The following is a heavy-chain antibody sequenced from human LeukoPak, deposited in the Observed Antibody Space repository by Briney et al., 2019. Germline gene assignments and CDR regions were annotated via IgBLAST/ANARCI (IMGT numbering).Heavy chain of an antibody. CDR1: GGSFSGYY. CDR3: AGMVPDAFDI. Sequence: SETLSLTCAVYGGSFSGYYWSWIRQPPGKGLEWIGEINHSGSTNYNPSLKSRVTISVDTSKNQFSLKLSSVTAAETAVYYCAGMVPDAFDIWGQGTMVTVSS. D-gene: IGHD3-10*01. V-gene: IGHV4-34*01. CDR2: INHSGST. J-gene: IGHJ3*02.